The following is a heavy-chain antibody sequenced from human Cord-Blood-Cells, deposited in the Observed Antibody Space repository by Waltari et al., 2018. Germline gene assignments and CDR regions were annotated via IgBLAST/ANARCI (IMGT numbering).Heavy chain of an antibody. Sequence: QVTLKESGPVLVKPTETLTLTCTVSGFSLSNSRMGVSWIRQPPGKALECLAHIFSNDEKSYSTSLKSRLTIVKDTPKSQVVLTMTNMDPVDTATYYCARITKSSSWFIDYWGQGTLVTVSS. J-gene: IGHJ4*02. CDR2: IFSNDEK. V-gene: IGHV2-26*01. CDR1: GFSLSNSRMG. D-gene: IGHD6-13*01. CDR3: ARITKSSSWFIDY.